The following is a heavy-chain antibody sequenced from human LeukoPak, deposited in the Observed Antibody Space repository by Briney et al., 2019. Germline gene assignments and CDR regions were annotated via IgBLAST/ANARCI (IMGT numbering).Heavy chain of an antibody. Sequence: PGGSLRLSCAASGFTFDKYAIHWVRQAPGKGLEWVSGISWNSYSVGYADSVKGRSTISRDNAKNTLYLQMNSLRTEDTAVYYCARAMMVVANLWGVFDYWGQGTLVTVSS. V-gene: IGHV3-9*01. CDR1: GFTFDKYA. CDR2: ISWNSYSV. D-gene: IGHD3-22*01. J-gene: IGHJ4*02. CDR3: ARAMMVVANLWGVFDY.